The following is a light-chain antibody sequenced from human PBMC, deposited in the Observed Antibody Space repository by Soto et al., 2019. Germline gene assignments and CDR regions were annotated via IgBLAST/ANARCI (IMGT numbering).Light chain of an antibody. J-gene: IGKJ1*01. Sequence: EIVLTQSPGTLSLSPGERATLSCRASQSVSSSYLAWYQQKPGQAPRLLIYGASSRATAIPDTFSGSGSVTDFTLTVSRLEPEDFAVYYCQQYGSSPRTFGQGTKVEIK. CDR2: GAS. CDR1: QSVSSSY. CDR3: QQYGSSPRT. V-gene: IGKV3-20*01.